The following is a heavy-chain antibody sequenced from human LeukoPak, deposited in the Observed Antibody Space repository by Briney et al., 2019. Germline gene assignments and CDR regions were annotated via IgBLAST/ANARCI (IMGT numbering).Heavy chain of an antibody. D-gene: IGHD3-22*01. J-gene: IGHJ3*02. V-gene: IGHV3-48*03. Sequence: GGSLRLSCAASGFTFSRYDMNWVRQAPGKGLEWVSHITTGGTTIYYADSVKGRFTISRDNAKNTLYLQMNSLRAEDTAVYYCARAYYDSSGYYYDAFDIWGQGTMVTVSS. CDR3: ARAYYDSSGYYYDAFDI. CDR2: ITTGGTTI. CDR1: GFTFSRYD.